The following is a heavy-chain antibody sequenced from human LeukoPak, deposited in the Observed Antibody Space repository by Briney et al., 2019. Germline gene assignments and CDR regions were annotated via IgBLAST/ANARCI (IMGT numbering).Heavy chain of an antibody. Sequence: GRSLRLSCAASGFTFSSYGMHWVRQAPGKGLEWVAVISYDGSNKYYADSVKGRFTISRDNSKNTLYLQMNSLRAEDTAVYYCAKDQGTESSSYYGMDVWGKGTTVTVSS. D-gene: IGHD1-7*01. J-gene: IGHJ6*04. CDR3: AKDQGTESSSYYGMDV. V-gene: IGHV3-30*18. CDR2: ISYDGSNK. CDR1: GFTFSSYG.